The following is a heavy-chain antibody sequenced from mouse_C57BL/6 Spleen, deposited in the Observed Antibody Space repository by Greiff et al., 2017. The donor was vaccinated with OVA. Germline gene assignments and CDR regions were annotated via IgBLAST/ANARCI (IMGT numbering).Heavy chain of an antibody. V-gene: IGHV5-17*01. J-gene: IGHJ4*01. CDR3: ASLNWDDAMDY. Sequence: EVHLVESGGGLVKPGGSLKLSCAASGFTFSDYGMHWVRQAPEKGLEWVAYISSGSSTIYYADTVKGRFTISRDNAKNTLFLQMTSLRSEDTAMYYCASLNWDDAMDYWGQGTSVTVSS. CDR2: ISSGSSTI. D-gene: IGHD4-1*01. CDR1: GFTFSDYG.